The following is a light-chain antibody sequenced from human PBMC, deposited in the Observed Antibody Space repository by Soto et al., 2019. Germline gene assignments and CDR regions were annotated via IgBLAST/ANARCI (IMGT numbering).Light chain of an antibody. V-gene: IGKV2-30*02. Sequence: DVVLTQSPLSLPVTLGQPASISCRSSQSLVHSDGNTYLSWFQQRPGQSPRRLIYKVSNWDSGVPDRSSGSGSGTDFTLKISRVEAEDVGFYYCMQATYWPWTFGQGTKVEIK. CDR3: MQATYWPWT. J-gene: IGKJ1*01. CDR1: QSLVHSDGNTY. CDR2: KVS.